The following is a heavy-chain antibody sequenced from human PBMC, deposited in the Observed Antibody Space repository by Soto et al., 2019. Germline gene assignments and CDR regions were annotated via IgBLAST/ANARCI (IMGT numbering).Heavy chain of an antibody. Sequence: GASVKVSCKVSGHTLTELSIHWVRQAPGKGLEWIGGFDPEDGEPNFAQKFQGRVTVTEDTSTETSYLDLSSLRSEDTAVYFCTTDPSRGYSYGTWGQGPLVTVSS. CDR1: GHTLTELS. D-gene: IGHD5-18*01. V-gene: IGHV1-24*01. J-gene: IGHJ4*02. CDR3: TTDPSRGYSYGT. CDR2: FDPEDGEP.